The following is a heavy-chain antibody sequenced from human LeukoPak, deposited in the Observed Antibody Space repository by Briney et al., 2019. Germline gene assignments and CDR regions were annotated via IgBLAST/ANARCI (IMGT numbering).Heavy chain of an antibody. D-gene: IGHD4-17*01. Sequence: GGFLRLSCAASGFTFSSYAMSWVRQAPGKGLEWVSAISGSGGSTYYADSVKGRFTISKDNSKNTLYLQVNSLRAEDTAVYYCAKGTDYGDYDRYWYFDLWGRGTLVTVSS. J-gene: IGHJ2*01. CDR1: GFTFSSYA. CDR2: ISGSGGST. V-gene: IGHV3-23*01. CDR3: AKGTDYGDYDRYWYFDL.